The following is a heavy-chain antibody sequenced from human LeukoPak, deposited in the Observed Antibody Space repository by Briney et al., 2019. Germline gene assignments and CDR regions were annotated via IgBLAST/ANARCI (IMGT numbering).Heavy chain of an antibody. CDR2: ISHSGST. Sequence: SETLSLTCTVSGGSIGGSAYYWAWIRQPPGKGLEWMGSISHSGSTYDNPSLKSRVTISVDTSKNQFSLKLKSVTAADTAVYYCARDPFSLVHPPGPFDCWGQGTLVTVSS. D-gene: IGHD6-13*01. V-gene: IGHV4-39*07. CDR1: GGSIGGSAYY. J-gene: IGHJ4*02. CDR3: ARDPFSLVHPPGPFDC.